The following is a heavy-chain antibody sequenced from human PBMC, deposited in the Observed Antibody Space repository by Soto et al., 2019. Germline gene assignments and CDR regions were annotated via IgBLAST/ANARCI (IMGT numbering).Heavy chain of an antibody. Sequence: PGGSLRLSCAASGFTFSSYEMNWVRQAPGKGLEWVSYISSSGSTIYYADSVKGRFTISRDNAKNSLYLQMNSLRAEDTAVYYCASLYYDFWSGYYTRLFYYGMDVWGQGTTVTVSS. J-gene: IGHJ6*02. CDR2: ISSSGSTI. CDR3: ASLYYDFWSGYYTRLFYYGMDV. V-gene: IGHV3-48*03. D-gene: IGHD3-3*01. CDR1: GFTFSSYE.